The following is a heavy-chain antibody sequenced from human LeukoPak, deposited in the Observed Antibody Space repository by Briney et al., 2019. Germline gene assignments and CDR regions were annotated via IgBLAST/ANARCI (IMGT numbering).Heavy chain of an antibody. CDR2: ISFDGGNK. Sequence: GRSLRLSCAASGFTSNNYAIHWVRQAPGKGLEWVAIISFDGGNKYYADSVKGRFTISRDNSKNTLYLQMNSLRAEDTAVYYCARDGIVGSPLFKFDYWGQGTLVTVSS. V-gene: IGHV3-30-3*01. CDR1: GFTSNNYA. D-gene: IGHD1-26*01. CDR3: ARDGIVGSPLFKFDY. J-gene: IGHJ4*02.